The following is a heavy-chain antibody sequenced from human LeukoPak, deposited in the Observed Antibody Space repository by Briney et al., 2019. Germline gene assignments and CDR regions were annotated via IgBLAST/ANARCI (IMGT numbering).Heavy chain of an antibody. CDR2: FDPEDGET. J-gene: IGHJ4*02. CDR3: ARGPRGDDFWSGSSSSFDY. D-gene: IGHD3-3*01. Sequence: GASVKVSCKVSGYTLTELSMHWVRQAPGKGLEWMGGFDPEDGETIYAQKFQGRVTMTEDTSTDTAYMELSSLRSEDTAVYYCARGPRGDDFWSGSSSSFDYWGQGTLVTVSS. CDR1: GYTLTELS. V-gene: IGHV1-24*01.